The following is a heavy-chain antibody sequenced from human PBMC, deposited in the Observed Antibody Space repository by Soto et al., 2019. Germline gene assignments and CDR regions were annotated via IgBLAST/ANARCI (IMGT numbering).Heavy chain of an antibody. J-gene: IGHJ6*03. CDR1: GFTFSSYA. Sequence: GESLKISCAASGFTFSSYAMHWVRQAPGKGLEYVSAISSNGGSTYYANSVKGRFTISRDNSKNTLYLQMGSLRAEDMAVYYCARDGQDVVVVVTTDYYYYYMDVWGKGTTVTVSS. CDR2: ISSNGGST. D-gene: IGHD2-15*01. CDR3: ARDGQDVVVVVTTDYYYYYMDV. V-gene: IGHV3-64*01.